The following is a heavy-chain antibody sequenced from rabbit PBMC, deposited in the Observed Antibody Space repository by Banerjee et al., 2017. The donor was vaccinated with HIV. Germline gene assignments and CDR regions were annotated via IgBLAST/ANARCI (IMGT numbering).Heavy chain of an antibody. CDR3: ARGPSNSRFFTL. CDR2: INTGSGSA. CDR1: GFDLSSYYY. Sequence: QSLEESGGDLVQPGGTLTLTCKASGFDLSSYYYMCWVRQAPGKGLEWIGCINTGSGSAYYASWVISRFTISKTSSTTVTLQMTSLTAADTATYFCARGPSNSRFFTLWGPGTLVTVS. J-gene: IGHJ4*01. V-gene: IGHV1S40*01.